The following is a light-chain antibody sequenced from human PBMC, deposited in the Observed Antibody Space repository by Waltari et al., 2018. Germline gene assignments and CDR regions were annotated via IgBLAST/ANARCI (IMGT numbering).Light chain of an antibody. CDR2: DAS. V-gene: IGKV3D-15*01. CDR3: QQYNNWPPLT. CDR1: QSISRH. J-gene: IGKJ4*01. Sequence: CRASQSISRHVAWYHQKSGQAPRLLMFDASARATGIPARFSGSGSGTEFTLTISSLQSEDVGVYYCQQYNNWPPLTFGGGTKVEIK.